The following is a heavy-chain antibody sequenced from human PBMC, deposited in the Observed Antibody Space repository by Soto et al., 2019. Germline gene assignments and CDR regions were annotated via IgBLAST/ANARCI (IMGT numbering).Heavy chain of an antibody. Sequence: GGSLRLSCAASGFTFSNAWINWVRQAPGKGLEWVGRIKSNSDGGTTDYAAPVKGRFAISRDDSKNLVYMQMSSLRSEDTAVYYCARGRTWSGPSYYYYYMDVWGKGTTVTVS. D-gene: IGHD3-3*01. CDR1: GFTFSNAW. J-gene: IGHJ6*03. CDR2: IKSNSDGGTT. V-gene: IGHV3-15*07. CDR3: ARGRTWSGPSYYYYYMDV.